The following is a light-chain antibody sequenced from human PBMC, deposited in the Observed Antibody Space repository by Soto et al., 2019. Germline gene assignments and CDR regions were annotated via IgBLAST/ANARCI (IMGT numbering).Light chain of an antibody. CDR2: AAS. CDR1: QGISNY. V-gene: IGKV1-27*01. J-gene: IGKJ3*01. Sequence: DIQMTQSPCSLSASVGDRVTITCRASQGISNYLAWYQQKPGKVPKLLIYAASTLQSGVPSRFSGSGSGTDFTLTISSLQPEDVAPYYCQKYNSAPRALGPGTKVDIK. CDR3: QKYNSAPRA.